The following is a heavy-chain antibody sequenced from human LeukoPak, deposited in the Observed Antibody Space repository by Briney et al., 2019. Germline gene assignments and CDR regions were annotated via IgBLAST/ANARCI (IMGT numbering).Heavy chain of an antibody. CDR1: GGSISSYY. CDR3: ARALSYDGSGYFSDY. D-gene: IGHD3-22*01. Sequence: SETLSLTCTVSGGSISSYYWSWIRQPPGKGLEWIGYIYYSGSTNYNPSLKSRVTISVDTSKNQFSLKLSSVTAADTAVYYCARALSYDGSGYFSDYWGQGTLVTVSS. V-gene: IGHV4-59*01. CDR2: IYYSGST. J-gene: IGHJ4*02.